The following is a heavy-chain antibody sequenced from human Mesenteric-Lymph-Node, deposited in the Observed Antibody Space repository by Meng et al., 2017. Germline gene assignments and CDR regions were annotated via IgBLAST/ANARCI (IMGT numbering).Heavy chain of an antibody. J-gene: IGHJ4*02. CDR3: ATYPGLGG. CDR2: INWDGDTT. V-gene: IGHV3-20*04. CDR1: GFSFSTYA. D-gene: IGHD3-16*01. Sequence: VQLVESGGGLVQPGGSLRLSCAASGFSFSTYAMSWVHQAPGKGLEWVSEINWDGDTTNYADSVKGRFTISRDNAKNSLYLQMNSLRVEDTAFYYCATYPGLGGWGQGTLVTVSS.